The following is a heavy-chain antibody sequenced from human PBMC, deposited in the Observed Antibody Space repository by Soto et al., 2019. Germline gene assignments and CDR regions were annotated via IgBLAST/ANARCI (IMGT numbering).Heavy chain of an antibody. J-gene: IGHJ5*02. CDR2: INPNSGGT. CDR1: GYTFTGYY. V-gene: IGHV1-2*02. CDR3: AKDPGASYNWFVP. Sequence: ASVKVSCKASGYTFTGYYMHWVRQAPGQGLEWMGWINPNSGGTKYAQKFQGRVTMTRDTSISTAYMELSSLRSDDTAVYYCAKDPGASYNWFVPWGQGTLVTVSS. D-gene: IGHD1-26*01.